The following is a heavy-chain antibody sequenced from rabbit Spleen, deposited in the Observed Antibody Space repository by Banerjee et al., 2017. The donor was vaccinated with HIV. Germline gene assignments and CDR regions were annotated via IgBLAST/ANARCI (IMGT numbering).Heavy chain of an antibody. V-gene: IGHV1S45*01. D-gene: IGHD7-1*01. CDR1: GVSFSGDSY. Sequence: QEQLVESGGGLVQPEGSLTLTCTTSGVSFSGDSYMCWVRQAPGKGLEWVVCIDAGSSGFTYFASWAKGRFTISKTSSTTVTLQMTSLTAADTATYFCARFYAGYGDFGYATMWGQGTLVTVS. CDR2: IDAGSSGFT. J-gene: IGHJ3*01. CDR3: ARFYAGYGDFGYATM.